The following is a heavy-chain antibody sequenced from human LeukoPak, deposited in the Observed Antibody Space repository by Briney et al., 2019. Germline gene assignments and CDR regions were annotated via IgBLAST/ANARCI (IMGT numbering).Heavy chain of an antibody. D-gene: IGHD6-19*01. CDR3: AKESSGGWSFPY. CDR1: GFTFSSYG. J-gene: IGHJ4*02. Sequence: GGSLRLSCAASGFTFSSYGMHWVRQARGKGLEWVAFIRYDGSNKYYADSGKGRFTISRDNYKNTLYLQMNSLRAEDTAVYYCAKESSGGWSFPYWGQGTLVTVSS. V-gene: IGHV3-30*02. CDR2: IRYDGSNK.